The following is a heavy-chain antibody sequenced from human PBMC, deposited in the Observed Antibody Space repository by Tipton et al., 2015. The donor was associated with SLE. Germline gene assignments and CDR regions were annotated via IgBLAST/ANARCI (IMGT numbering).Heavy chain of an antibody. CDR2: IDHSGST. Sequence: TLSLTCAVSGGSIRSSNWWSWVRQPPGKGLEWIGEIDHSGSTNSNPSLKSRVSMSVDKSKNQFSLKLSSVTVADTAVYYCARTQLRVSPNAFDIWGQGTMVTVSS. CDR3: ARTQLRVSPNAFDI. CDR1: GGSIRSSNW. D-gene: IGHD3-3*01. J-gene: IGHJ3*02. V-gene: IGHV4-4*02.